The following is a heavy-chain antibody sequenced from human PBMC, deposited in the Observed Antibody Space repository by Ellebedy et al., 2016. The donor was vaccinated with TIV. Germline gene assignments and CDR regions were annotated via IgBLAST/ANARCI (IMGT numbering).Heavy chain of an antibody. V-gene: IGHV3-30*03. CDR1: GFTFSSYG. Sequence: GGSLRLXXAASGFTFSSYGMHWVRQAPGKGLEWVAVISYDGSNKYYADSVKGRFTISRDNSKNTLYLQMNSLRAEDTAVYYCARALLEGGPWGPGTLVTVSS. CDR2: ISYDGSNK. J-gene: IGHJ5*02. D-gene: IGHD3-3*01. CDR3: ARALLEGGP.